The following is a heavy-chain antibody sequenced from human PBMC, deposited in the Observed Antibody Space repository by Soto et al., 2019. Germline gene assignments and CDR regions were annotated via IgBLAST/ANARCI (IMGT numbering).Heavy chain of an antibody. Sequence: VQLVESGGGLVQPGGSLRLSCAASGFTVSSNYMSWVRQAPGKGLEWVSVIYSGGSTYYADSVKGRFTISRDNSKNTLYLQMNSLRAEDTAVYYCARVVTIFGVVTYFDYWGQGTLVTVSS. V-gene: IGHV3-66*01. CDR2: IYSGGST. CDR3: ARVVTIFGVVTYFDY. D-gene: IGHD3-3*01. CDR1: GFTVSSNY. J-gene: IGHJ4*02.